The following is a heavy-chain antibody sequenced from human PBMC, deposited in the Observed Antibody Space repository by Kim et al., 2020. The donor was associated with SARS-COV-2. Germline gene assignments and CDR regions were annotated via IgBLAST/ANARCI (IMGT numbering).Heavy chain of an antibody. CDR2: ISNNGCST. Sequence: GGSLRLSCTASGFTFSTYAMHWVRQAAGKGLEYVSAISNNGCSTYYANSVTGSFTISRDNSENTLYLQMGSLRVGDMTVYYCARVGGITGTTGFHYAGMDVWGQGTTVTTSS. D-gene: IGHD1-7*01. CDR3: ARVGGITGTTGFHYAGMDV. J-gene: IGHJ6*02. CDR1: GFTFSTYA. V-gene: IGHV3-64*01.